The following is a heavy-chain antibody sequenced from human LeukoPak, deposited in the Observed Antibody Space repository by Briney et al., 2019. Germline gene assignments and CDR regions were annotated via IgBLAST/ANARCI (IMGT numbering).Heavy chain of an antibody. D-gene: IGHD2-15*01. Sequence: SVKVSCKASGYTFTRYGMSWVRQAPGQGREWMGWISSYNGNTNYAQKLQGRVTMTTDTSTSTAYMELRSLRSDDTAVYYCARDVCSGGSCYSNWFDPWGQGTLVTVSS. CDR1: GYTFTRYG. CDR3: ARDVCSGGSCYSNWFDP. CDR2: ISSYNGNT. J-gene: IGHJ5*02. V-gene: IGHV1-18*01.